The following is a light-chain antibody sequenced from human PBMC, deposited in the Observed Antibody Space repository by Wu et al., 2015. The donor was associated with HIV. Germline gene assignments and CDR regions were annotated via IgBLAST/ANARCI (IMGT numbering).Light chain of an antibody. CDR3: QQYGSSPYT. CDR2: GAS. Sequence: IVLTQSPGTLSLSPGERATLSCRASQTVSATYLAWFQQKFGQAPRLLVYGASSRATGVPDRFSGSGSGTDLTLTITRLDPEDGAVYYCQQYGSSPYTFGQGTNLEIK. CDR1: QTVSATY. J-gene: IGKJ2*01. V-gene: IGKV3-20*01.